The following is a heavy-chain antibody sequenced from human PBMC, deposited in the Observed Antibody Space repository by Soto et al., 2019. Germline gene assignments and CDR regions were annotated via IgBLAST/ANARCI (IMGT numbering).Heavy chain of an antibody. CDR2: IYTSGST. D-gene: IGHD6-13*01. CDR3: ARVRWAAAGDEDWFDP. J-gene: IGHJ5*02. CDR1: GGSISSYY. V-gene: IGHV4-4*07. Sequence: SETLSLTFTVSGGSISSYYWSWIRQPAGKGLEGIGRIYTSGSTNYNPSLKSRVTMSVDTSKNQFSLKLSSVTAADTAVHYCARVRWAAAGDEDWFDPWGQGTLVTVSS.